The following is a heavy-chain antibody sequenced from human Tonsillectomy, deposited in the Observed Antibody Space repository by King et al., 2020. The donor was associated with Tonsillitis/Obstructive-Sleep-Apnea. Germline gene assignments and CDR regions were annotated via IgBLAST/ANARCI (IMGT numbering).Heavy chain of an antibody. J-gene: IGHJ6*03. V-gene: IGHV3-30*18. CDR1: GFTFSSYG. CDR2: ISYDGSNK. CDR3: AKDPGGIYYYYYMDV. D-gene: IGHD3-16*01. Sequence: VQLVESGGGVVQPGRSLRLSCAASGFTFSSYGMHWVRHAPGKGLEWVAVISYDGSNKYYADSVKGRFTISRDNSKNTLYLQMNSLRAEDTSVYYCAKDPGGIYYYYYMDVWGKGTTVTVSS.